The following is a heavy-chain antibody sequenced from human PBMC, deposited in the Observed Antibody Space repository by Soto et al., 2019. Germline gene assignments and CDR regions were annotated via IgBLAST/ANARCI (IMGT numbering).Heavy chain of an antibody. D-gene: IGHD6-13*01. CDR2: ISSNGGST. CDR3: ARQSYSSDSIDY. J-gene: IGHJ4*02. Sequence: EVQLVESGGGLVQPGGSLRLSCAASGFTFSSYAMHWVRQAPGKGLGYVSAISSNGGSTYYANSVKGRCTISRVNSKNTLYLQMGGLRAEDMAVYYSARQSYSSDSIDYWGQGTLVTVSS. V-gene: IGHV3-64*01. CDR1: GFTFSSYA.